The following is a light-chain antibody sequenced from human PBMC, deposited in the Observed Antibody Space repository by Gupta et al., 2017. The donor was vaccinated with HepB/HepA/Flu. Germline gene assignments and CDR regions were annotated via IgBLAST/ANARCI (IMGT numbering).Light chain of an antibody. CDR3: QAWDSSTGV. CDR2: KDS. V-gene: IGLV3-1*01. CDR1: KLGDKY. Sequence: YELTQPPSVSVSPGQTASITCSGDKLGDKYACWYQQKPGQSPVLVIYKDSKRPSGIPERFSGSNSGNTATLTISGTQAMDEADYYCQAWDSSTGVFGGGTKLTVL. J-gene: IGLJ2*01.